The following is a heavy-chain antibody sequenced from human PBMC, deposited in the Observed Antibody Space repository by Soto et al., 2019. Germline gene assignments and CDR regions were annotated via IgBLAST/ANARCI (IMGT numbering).Heavy chain of an antibody. D-gene: IGHD5-18*01. CDR2: ISYDGSNK. CDR3: ARDFGYSYEYYYYGMDV. J-gene: IGHJ6*02. V-gene: IGHV3-30-3*01. Sequence: HPGGSLRLSCAASGCTFSSYAMHWVRQAPGKGLEWVAVISYDGSNKYYADSAKGRFTISRDNSKNTLYLQMNSLRAEDTAVYYCARDFGYSYEYYYYGMDVWGQGTTVTVSS. CDR1: GCTFSSYA.